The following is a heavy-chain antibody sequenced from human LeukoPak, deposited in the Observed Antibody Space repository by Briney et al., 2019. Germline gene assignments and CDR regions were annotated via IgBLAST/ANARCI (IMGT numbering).Heavy chain of an antibody. CDR2: IIPIFGTA. V-gene: IGHV1-69*01. J-gene: IGHJ4*02. CDR3: ARARRYSSSEFDY. Sequence: SVKVSCKASGATFSSYAISWVRQAPGQGLEWMGGIIPIFGTANYAQKFQGRVTITADESTSTAYMELSSLRSEDTAVYYCARARRYSSSEFDYWGQGTLVTVSS. CDR1: GATFSSYA. D-gene: IGHD6-6*01.